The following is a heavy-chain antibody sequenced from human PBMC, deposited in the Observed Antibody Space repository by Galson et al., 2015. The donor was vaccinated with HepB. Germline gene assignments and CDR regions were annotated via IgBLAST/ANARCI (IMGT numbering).Heavy chain of an antibody. CDR3: AKTKEIQLWDIFDY. Sequence: SLRLSCAASGFTFSSYAMSWVRQGPGKGLEWVSAISDTGGSTYYAASVKGRFTISRDNSMNTLYLQINSLRAEDTAVYYCAKTKEIQLWDIFDYWGQGTLVTVSS. CDR2: ISDTGGST. CDR1: GFTFSSYA. D-gene: IGHD1-1*01. J-gene: IGHJ4*02. V-gene: IGHV3-23*01.